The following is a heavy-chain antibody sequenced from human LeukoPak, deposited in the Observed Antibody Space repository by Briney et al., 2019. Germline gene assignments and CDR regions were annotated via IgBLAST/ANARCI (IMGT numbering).Heavy chain of an antibody. CDR2: ISSSSSYI. CDR3: AKDRYGSGTYRNLSWFDP. Sequence: GGSLRLSCAASGFTFSSYSMNWVRQAPGKGLEWVSSISSSSSYIYYADSVKGRFTISRDNSKNTLYLQMNSLRADDTAVYYCAKDRYGSGTYRNLSWFDPWGQGTLVTVSS. CDR1: GFTFSSYS. D-gene: IGHD3-10*01. J-gene: IGHJ5*02. V-gene: IGHV3-21*04.